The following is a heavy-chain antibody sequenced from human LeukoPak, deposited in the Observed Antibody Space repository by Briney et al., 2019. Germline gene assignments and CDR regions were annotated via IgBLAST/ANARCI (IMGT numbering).Heavy chain of an antibody. V-gene: IGHV3-23*01. CDR3: AKAFREFGTSSSYSSFDS. Sequence: PGGSLRLSCAASGFTFSTFALSWVHQAPGKGLEWVSGVSYTRVATYYADSVKGRFTISRDDSENILYLQMNGLRAEDTAVYFCAKAFREFGTSSSYSSFDSWGQGTMVTVSS. CDR1: GFTFSTFA. CDR2: VSYTRVAT. D-gene: IGHD5-18*01. J-gene: IGHJ3*01.